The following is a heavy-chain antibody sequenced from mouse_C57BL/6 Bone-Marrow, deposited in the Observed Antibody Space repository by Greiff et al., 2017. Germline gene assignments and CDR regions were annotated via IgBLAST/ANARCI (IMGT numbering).Heavy chain of an antibody. CDR2: INPSSGYT. CDR3: AKQGHAMDY. CDR1: GYTFTSYT. Sequence: QVHVKQSGAELARPGASVKMSCKASGYTFTSYTMHWVKQRPGQGLEWIGYINPSSGYTKYNQKFKDKATLTADKSSSTAYMQLSSLTSEDSAVYKCAKQGHAMDYWGQGTSVTVSS. J-gene: IGHJ4*01. D-gene: IGHD4-1*01. V-gene: IGHV1-4*01.